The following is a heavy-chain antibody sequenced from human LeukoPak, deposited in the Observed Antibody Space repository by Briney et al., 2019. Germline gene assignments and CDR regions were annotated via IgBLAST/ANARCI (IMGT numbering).Heavy chain of an antibody. D-gene: IGHD1-26*01. CDR3: VRGRSGTYYSFDV. V-gene: IGHV4-34*01. J-gene: IGHJ3*01. CDR2: INHSGST. Sequence: TPSETLSLTCAVYGGSFSGYYWSWIRQPPGKGLEWIGEINHSGSTNYNPSLKSRVTISVDTSKNQFSLKLSSVTAADTALYYCVRGRSGTYYSFDVWGQGTMVSVSA. CDR1: GGSFSGYY.